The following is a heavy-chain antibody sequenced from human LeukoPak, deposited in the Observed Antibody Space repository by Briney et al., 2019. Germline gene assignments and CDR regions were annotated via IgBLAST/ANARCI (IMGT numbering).Heavy chain of an antibody. CDR3: ARDQGYTSEWLDY. CDR2: ISGFNGYT. D-gene: IGHD6-19*01. Sequence: ASVKVSCKASGNTFSNYGISWVRQAPGQGLEWMGWISGFNGYTRYAQNLQGRVTMTTDTSTSTAYMEIRSLISDDTAVYYCARDQGYTSEWLDYWGQGTLVTVSS. J-gene: IGHJ4*02. V-gene: IGHV1-18*01. CDR1: GNTFSNYG.